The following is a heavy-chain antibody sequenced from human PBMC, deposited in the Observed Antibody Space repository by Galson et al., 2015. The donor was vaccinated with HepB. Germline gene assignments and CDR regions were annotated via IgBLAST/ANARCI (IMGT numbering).Heavy chain of an antibody. D-gene: IGHD3-3*01. CDR3: ASAKDFWSGQGNMDV. V-gene: IGHV3-66*01. J-gene: IGHJ6*03. CDR2: IYSGGST. Sequence: SLRLSCAASGFTVSSNYMSWVRQAPGKGLEWVSVIYSGGSTYYADSVKGRFTIPRDNSKNTLYLQMNSLRAEDTAVYYCASAKDFWSGQGNMDVWGKGTTVTVSS. CDR1: GFTVSSNY.